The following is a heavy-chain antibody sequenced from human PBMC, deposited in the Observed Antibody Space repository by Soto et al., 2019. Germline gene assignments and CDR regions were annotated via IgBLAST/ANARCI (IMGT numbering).Heavy chain of an antibody. Sequence: EVQLVESGGGLVKPGGSLRLSCAASGFTFSSYSMTWVRQAPGKGLEWVSSISSSSSYIYYADSVKGRFTISRDNAKNSLDLQMKSLRAEDTAVYYWARVVGDCSGGSCYAYWGQGTLVTVSS. CDR2: ISSSSSYI. CDR3: ARVVGDCSGGSCYAY. CDR1: GFTFSSYS. J-gene: IGHJ4*02. D-gene: IGHD2-15*01. V-gene: IGHV3-21*01.